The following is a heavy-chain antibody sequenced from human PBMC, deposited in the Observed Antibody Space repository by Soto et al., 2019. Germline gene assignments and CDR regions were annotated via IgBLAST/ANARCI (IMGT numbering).Heavy chain of an antibody. Sequence: QVTLKESGPVLVKPTETLTLTCTVSGFSLSNARMGVSWIRQPPGKALEWLAHIFSNDEKSYSTSLKSRLTISKDTSKSQVALTMTNKDPEDTATYYCARSNTVTTYEASSWLDPWRQGTLVTVSS. J-gene: IGHJ5*02. V-gene: IGHV2-26*01. CDR2: IFSNDEK. CDR1: GFSLSNARMG. CDR3: ARSNTVTTYEASSWLDP. D-gene: IGHD4-17*01.